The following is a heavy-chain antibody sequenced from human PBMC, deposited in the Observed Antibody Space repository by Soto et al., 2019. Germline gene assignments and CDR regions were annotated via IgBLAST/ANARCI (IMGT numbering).Heavy chain of an antibody. J-gene: IGHJ3*02. CDR3: ARAWVIGYYYVRAFDI. Sequence: GESRKISCKGSGYSFTSYWIGWVRQMPGKGLEWMGIIYPGDSDTRYSPSFQGQVTISADKSISTAYLQWSSLKASDTAMYYCARAWVIGYYYVRAFDIRGPGIMVTV. D-gene: IGHD3-22*01. V-gene: IGHV5-51*01. CDR2: IYPGDSDT. CDR1: GYSFTSYW.